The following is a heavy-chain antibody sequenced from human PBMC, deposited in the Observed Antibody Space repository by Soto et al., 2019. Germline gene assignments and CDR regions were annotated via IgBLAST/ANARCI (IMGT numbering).Heavy chain of an antibody. CDR1: GDSINNSHW. CDR2: TYHSGTT. Sequence: QVQLQESGPGLVQPLGTLSLTCAVSGDSINNSHWWSWVRQTPGKGLEWIGETYHSGTTNYNPSLKTRVTMSIDKSKNQFSLKMNSVTAADTAVYYCAREVNSSPARGPNWFDPWGQGTLVTVSS. J-gene: IGHJ5*02. D-gene: IGHD6-13*01. CDR3: AREVNSSPARGPNWFDP. V-gene: IGHV4-4*02.